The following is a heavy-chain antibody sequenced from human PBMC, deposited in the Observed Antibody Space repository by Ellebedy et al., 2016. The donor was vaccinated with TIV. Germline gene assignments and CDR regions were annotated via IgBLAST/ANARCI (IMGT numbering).Heavy chain of an antibody. CDR3: ARPPANS. Sequence: MPSETLSLTCIVSGGSITMSSYVWGWIRQPPGKGLEWIGTMFYTRSTYYNPSRKSRVTISLDTSKNQFSLTLTSVTAAATAIYYCARPPANSWGRGILVTVSS. CDR2: MFYTRST. CDR1: GGSITMSSYV. V-gene: IGHV4-39*01. J-gene: IGHJ5*02. D-gene: IGHD5-24*01.